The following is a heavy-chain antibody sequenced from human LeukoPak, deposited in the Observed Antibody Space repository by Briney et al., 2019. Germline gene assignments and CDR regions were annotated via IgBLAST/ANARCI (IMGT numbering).Heavy chain of an antibody. V-gene: IGHV3-23*01. J-gene: IGHJ4*02. Sequence: PGGSLRLSCIASGFTFRNHAMSWVRQAPGQGLEWVATIGGSGVYTDYADSVKGRFTVSRDNVKNILFLQMTSLRAEDTAIYYCAKRPAADPMYFDHWGQGTLVTVSS. CDR3: AKRPAADPMYFDH. D-gene: IGHD6-13*01. CDR1: GFTFRNHA. CDR2: IGGSGVYT.